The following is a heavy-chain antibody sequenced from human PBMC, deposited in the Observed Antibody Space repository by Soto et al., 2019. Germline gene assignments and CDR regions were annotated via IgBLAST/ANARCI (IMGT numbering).Heavy chain of an antibody. CDR3: ARFARYGDYGESFDS. J-gene: IGHJ4*02. V-gene: IGHV3-11*01. D-gene: IGHD4-17*01. Sequence: QVQLVESGGGLVKPGGSLTLSCAASGFTFSDYYMSWIRQAPGKGLEWVSYISHSGTTIYYADSVKGRFTISRDDAKNSLYLQMNSLRAEDTAVYYCARFARYGDYGESFDSWGQGTLVTVSS. CDR1: GFTFSDYY. CDR2: ISHSGTTI.